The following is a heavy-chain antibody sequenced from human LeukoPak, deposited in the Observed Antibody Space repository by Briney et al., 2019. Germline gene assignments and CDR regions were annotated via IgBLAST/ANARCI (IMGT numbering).Heavy chain of an antibody. Sequence: PGGSLRLSCAASGFTFSSYAMTWVRQAPGRGLEWVSGISGDGTTTYYADSVKGRFTISRDNSKNTLYLQMNSLRAEDTAVYYCAKGGRGSYYYLFDYWGQGTLVTVSS. D-gene: IGHD1-26*01. CDR2: ISGDGTTT. J-gene: IGHJ4*02. CDR1: GFTFSSYA. V-gene: IGHV3-23*01. CDR3: AKGGRGSYYYLFDY.